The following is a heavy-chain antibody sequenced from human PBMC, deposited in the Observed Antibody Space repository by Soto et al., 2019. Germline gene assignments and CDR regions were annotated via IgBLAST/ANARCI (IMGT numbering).Heavy chain of an antibody. J-gene: IGHJ5*02. D-gene: IGHD3-10*01. CDR3: ARGVGSGTYYNQYNWFDP. V-gene: IGHV1-2*04. CDR2: INPNSGGT. CDR1: GYTFTGYY. Sequence: ASVKVSCKASGYTFTGYYMHWVRQAPGQGLEWMGWINPNSGGTNYAQKFQGWVTMTRDTSISTAYMELSRLRSGDTAVYYCARGVGSGTYYNQYNWFDPWGQGTLVTVSS.